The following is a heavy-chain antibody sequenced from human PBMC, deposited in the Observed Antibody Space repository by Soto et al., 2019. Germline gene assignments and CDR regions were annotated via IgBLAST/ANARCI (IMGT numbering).Heavy chain of an antibody. J-gene: IGHJ6*03. CDR2: IYYSGST. D-gene: IGHD3-3*01. CDR3: TFYDHYYYYMDV. Sequence: SQTLSLTCTVSGGSISSSSYYWGWIRQPPGKGLEWIGSIYYSGSTYYNPSLKSRVTISVDTSKNQFSLKLSSVTAADTAVYYCTFYDHYYYYMDVWGKGTTVTVSS. V-gene: IGHV4-39*01. CDR1: GGSISSSSYY.